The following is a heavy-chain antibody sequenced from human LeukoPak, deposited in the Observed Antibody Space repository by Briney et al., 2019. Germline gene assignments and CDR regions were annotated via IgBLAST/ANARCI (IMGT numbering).Heavy chain of an antibody. CDR2: IYYSGST. Sequence: PSETLSLTCTVSGGSINSRIYYWGWIRQPPGKGLEWIGSIYYSGSTNYNPSLKSRVTISVDTSKTQFSLKLSSVTAADTAVYYCARATTGYSYGFQHWGQGTLVTVSS. D-gene: IGHD5-18*01. CDR1: GGSINSRIYY. V-gene: IGHV4-39*07. J-gene: IGHJ1*01. CDR3: ARATTGYSYGFQH.